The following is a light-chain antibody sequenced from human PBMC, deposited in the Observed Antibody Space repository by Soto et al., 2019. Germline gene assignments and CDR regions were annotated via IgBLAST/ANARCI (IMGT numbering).Light chain of an antibody. CDR1: QSVSSN. V-gene: IGKV3-15*01. J-gene: IGKJ1*01. CDR3: QQRSNWPPT. CDR2: GAF. Sequence: EIVMTQSPVTLSVSPGERVTLSCRASQSVSSNLAWYQQKPGQAPSLLIYGAFTRATGIPARFSGTGSGTEFTLTISSLQSEDFALYYCQQRSNWPPTFGQGTKVDIK.